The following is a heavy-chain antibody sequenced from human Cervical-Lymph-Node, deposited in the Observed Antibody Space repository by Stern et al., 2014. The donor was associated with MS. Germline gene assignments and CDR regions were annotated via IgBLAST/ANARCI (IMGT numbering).Heavy chain of an antibody. J-gene: IGHJ4*02. CDR3: AKHACTGAACPFDL. D-gene: IGHD2-8*02. Sequence: QVQLQESGPGLVKPSETLSLTCAVSGDSISSYTHYWAWIRQPPGKGLEWIGSVYYSGATYYTPSLKSPVTISGDTSKNHFSLGLNSVTAADTAVYYCAKHACTGAACPFDLWGQGTLVTVSS. CDR1: GDSISSYTHY. V-gene: IGHV4-39*01. CDR2: VYYSGAT.